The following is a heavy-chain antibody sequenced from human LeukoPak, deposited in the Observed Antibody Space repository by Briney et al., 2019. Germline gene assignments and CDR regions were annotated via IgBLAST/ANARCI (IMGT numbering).Heavy chain of an antibody. CDR1: GFTFSSYE. CDR3: ARDADFWSGSYYFDY. D-gene: IGHD3-3*01. Sequence: GGSLRLSCAASGFTFSSYEMNWVRQAPGKGLEWVSYISSSGSTIYYADSVKGRFTVSRDNAKNSLYLQMNSLRAEDTAVYYCARDADFWSGSYYFDYWGQGTLVTVSS. V-gene: IGHV3-48*03. CDR2: ISSSGSTI. J-gene: IGHJ4*02.